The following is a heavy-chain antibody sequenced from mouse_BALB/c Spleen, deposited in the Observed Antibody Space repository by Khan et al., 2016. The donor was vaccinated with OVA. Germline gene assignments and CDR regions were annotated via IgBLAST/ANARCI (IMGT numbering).Heavy chain of an antibody. CDR3: ATYGGWD. V-gene: IGHV5-17*02. CDR2: ISSGSSTI. J-gene: IGHJ1*01. Sequence: EVELVESGGGLVQPGGSRKLSCAASGFTFSSFGMHWVRQAPEKGLEWVAYISSGSSTIYYPDTVKVRFTISRDNPKNTLFLQMTSVRSEDTAMYYCATYGGWDWGAGTTVTVSS. CDR1: GFTFSSFG. D-gene: IGHD1-1*01.